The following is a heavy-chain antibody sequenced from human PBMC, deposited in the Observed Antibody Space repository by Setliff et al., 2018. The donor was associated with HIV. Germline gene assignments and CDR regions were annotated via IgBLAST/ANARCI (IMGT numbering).Heavy chain of an antibody. CDR3: ARAFYGISAGYYYFDV. CDR2: IFTSGSA. Sequence: SETLSLTCTVSGDSISSYYWSWIRQPAEKGLEWLGRIFTSGSASYNPSLESRVTFSVDTSKNQFALKLTSVTAADTAVYYCARAFYGISAGYYYFDVWGQGALVTVSS. J-gene: IGHJ4*02. D-gene: IGHD3-9*01. V-gene: IGHV4-4*07. CDR1: GDSISSYY.